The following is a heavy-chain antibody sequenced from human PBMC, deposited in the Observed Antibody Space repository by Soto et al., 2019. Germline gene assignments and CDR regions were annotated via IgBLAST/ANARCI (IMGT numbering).Heavy chain of an antibody. CDR2: IYWNHDK. J-gene: IGHJ4*02. D-gene: IGHD6-13*01. Sequence: SGPTLVNPTQTLTLTCSFSNFSFSTHGVGVGWIRQPPGKALEWLALIYWNHDKRYSPSLQSRLTITKDTPQNQVILTMTNMDPVDTATFYCVHSRSGAAGLYDYWGQGILVTVSS. CDR1: NFSFSTHGVG. V-gene: IGHV2-5*01. CDR3: VHSRSGAAGLYDY.